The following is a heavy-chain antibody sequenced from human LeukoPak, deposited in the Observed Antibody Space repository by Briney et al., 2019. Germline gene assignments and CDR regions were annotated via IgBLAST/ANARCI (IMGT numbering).Heavy chain of an antibody. CDR2: MRSDGTSK. Sequence: PGGSLRLSCAASGFTFSNYSMNWVRQAPGKGLQWVAFMRSDGTSKYYGDSVEGRFTISRDNSKSTLYLLMNSLSAEDTGIYYCAKDRPIKGGFDPWGQGTPVTVSS. V-gene: IGHV3-30*02. CDR1: GFTFSNYS. D-gene: IGHD3-16*01. J-gene: IGHJ5*02. CDR3: AKDRPIKGGFDP.